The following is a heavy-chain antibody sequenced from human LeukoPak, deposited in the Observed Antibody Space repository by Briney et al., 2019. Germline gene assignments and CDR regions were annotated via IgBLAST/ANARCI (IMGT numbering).Heavy chain of an antibody. CDR3: AKASVLRFLEWPFDY. V-gene: IGHV3-48*01. D-gene: IGHD3-3*01. CDR1: EFPFSKAW. CDR2: ISSSSSTI. Sequence: PGGSLRLSCAVSEFPFSKAWMSWVRQAPGKGLEWVSYISSSSSTIYYADSVKGRFTISRDNSKNTLYLQMNSLRAEDTAVYYCAKASVLRFLEWPFDYWGQGTLVTVSS. J-gene: IGHJ4*02.